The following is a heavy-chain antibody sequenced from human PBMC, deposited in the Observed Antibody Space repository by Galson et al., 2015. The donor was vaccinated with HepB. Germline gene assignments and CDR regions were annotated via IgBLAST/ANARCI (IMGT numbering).Heavy chain of an antibody. CDR1: GDSTNNFY. V-gene: IGHV4-59*01. J-gene: IGHJ6*03. CDR2: IYHTGST. Sequence: ETLSLTCTVSGDSTNNFYWSWIRQPPGKGLEWIGNIYHTGSTNYNPSLKSRVTMSADTSKSQFSLKLSSVTTADTAVYYCARRIATAGRFDYYYYMDVWGQGTTVTVSS. D-gene: IGHD6-13*01. CDR3: ARRIATAGRFDYYYYMDV.